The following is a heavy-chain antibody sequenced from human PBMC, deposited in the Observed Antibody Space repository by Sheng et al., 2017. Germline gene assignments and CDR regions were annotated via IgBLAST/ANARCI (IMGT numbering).Heavy chain of an antibody. J-gene: IGHJ3*01. CDR3: ARDRRGSSGEDAFDF. CDR2: IXAYNGNT. V-gene: IGHV1-18*01. D-gene: IGHD1-26*01. CDR1: GYTFTTYG. Sequence: QVQLVQSGAEVMQPGASVKVSCKASGYTFTTYGISWVRQAPGQGLEWMGWIXAYNGNTNYAQKLQGRVTMTTDTSTSTAYMELRSLRSDDTAVYYCARDRRGSSGEDAFDFWGQGTMVTVSS.